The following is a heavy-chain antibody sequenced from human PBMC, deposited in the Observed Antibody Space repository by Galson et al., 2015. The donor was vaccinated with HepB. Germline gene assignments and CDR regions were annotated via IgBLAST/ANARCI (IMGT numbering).Heavy chain of an antibody. CDR2: IKSNTDGGTT. CDR1: GFTFSNAW. D-gene: IGHD3-10*01. CDR3: TLSPVRIPPYYYYGMDV. Sequence: SLRLSCAASGFTFSNAWMSWVRQAPGKGLEWVGRIKSNTDGGTTDYAAPVKGRFTISRDDSKNMLYLQMNSLKTEDTAVYYCTLSPVRIPPYYYYGMDVWGQGTTVTVSS. V-gene: IGHV3-15*01. J-gene: IGHJ6*02.